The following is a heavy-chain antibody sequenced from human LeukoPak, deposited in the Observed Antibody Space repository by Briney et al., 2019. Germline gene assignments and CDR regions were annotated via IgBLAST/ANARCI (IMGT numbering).Heavy chain of an antibody. J-gene: IGHJ3*02. CDR1: GYTFTGYY. V-gene: IGHV1-2*02. CDR3: AREGGATTNAFDI. D-gene: IGHD1-26*01. Sequence: GASVKVSCKASGYTFTGYYMHWVRQAPGQGLEWMGWINPNSGGTNYAQKFQGRVTMTRDTSISTAYMELSRLRSDDTAVYYCAREGGATTNAFDIWGQGTMVTVSS. CDR2: INPNSGGT.